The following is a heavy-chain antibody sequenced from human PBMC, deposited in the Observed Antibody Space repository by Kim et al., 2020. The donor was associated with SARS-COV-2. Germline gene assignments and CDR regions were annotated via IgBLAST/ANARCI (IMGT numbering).Heavy chain of an antibody. CDR3: AKDQAIAVAGHFDD. D-gene: IGHD6-19*01. Sequence: ADSVNVRITISRDSSKYTLYLQMNSLSAEDTAVYYCAKDQAIAVAGHFDDWGQGTLVTVSS. J-gene: IGHJ4*02. V-gene: IGHV3-23*01.